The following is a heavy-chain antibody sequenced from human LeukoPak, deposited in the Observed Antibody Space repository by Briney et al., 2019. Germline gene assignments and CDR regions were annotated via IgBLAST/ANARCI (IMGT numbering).Heavy chain of an antibody. J-gene: IGHJ4*02. CDR3: ARDHDSGYDWNY. CDR1: GGSISSSSYY. Sequence: KPSETLSLTCTVSGGSISSSSYYWGWIRQPPGKGLEWIGSIYYSGSTYYNPSLKSRVTISVDTSKNQFSLKLSSVTAADTAVYYCARDHDSGYDWNYWGQGTLVTVSS. CDR2: IYYSGST. V-gene: IGHV4-39*07. D-gene: IGHD3-22*01.